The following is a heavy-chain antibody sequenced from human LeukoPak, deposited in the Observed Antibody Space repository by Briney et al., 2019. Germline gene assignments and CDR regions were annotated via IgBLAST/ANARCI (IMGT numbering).Heavy chain of an antibody. CDR2: IIPIFGTA. Sequence: ASVKVSCKASGGTFSSYAISWVRQAPGQGLEWMGGIIPIFGTANYAQEFQGRVTITADESTSTAYMELSSLRSEDTDVYYCARDGYDSSGYSDYWGQGTLVTVSS. J-gene: IGHJ4*02. CDR3: ARDGYDSSGYSDY. CDR1: GGTFSSYA. D-gene: IGHD3-22*01. V-gene: IGHV1-69*13.